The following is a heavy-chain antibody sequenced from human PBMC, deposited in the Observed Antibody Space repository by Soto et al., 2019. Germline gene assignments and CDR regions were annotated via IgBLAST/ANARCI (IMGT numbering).Heavy chain of an antibody. Sequence: GWSLRLSCAASGFTFSSYAMHWVRQAPGKGLEWVAVISYDGSNKYYADSVKGRFTISRDNSKNTLYLQMNSLRAEDTAVYYCARASRTTVTKVYYYFDYWGQGTMVTVS. CDR1: GFTFSSYA. CDR3: ARASRTTVTKVYYYFDY. D-gene: IGHD4-4*01. J-gene: IGHJ4*02. V-gene: IGHV3-30-3*01. CDR2: ISYDGSNK.